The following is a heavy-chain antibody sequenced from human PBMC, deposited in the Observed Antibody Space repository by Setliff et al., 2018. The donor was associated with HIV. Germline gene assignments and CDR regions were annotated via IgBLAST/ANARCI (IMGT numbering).Heavy chain of an antibody. D-gene: IGHD6-19*01. Sequence: GGSLRLSCAASGFAFSTYAMSWVRQAPGKGLEWVSAISSSGINTYYIDSVKGRFIISRDNSRNTLYLQLNSLRVEDTAVYFCAKEVSGGGWPRWGDQWGQGTLVTVSS. CDR1: GFAFSTYA. J-gene: IGHJ4*02. CDR3: AKEVSGGGWPRWGDQ. V-gene: IGHV3-23*01. CDR2: ISSSGINT.